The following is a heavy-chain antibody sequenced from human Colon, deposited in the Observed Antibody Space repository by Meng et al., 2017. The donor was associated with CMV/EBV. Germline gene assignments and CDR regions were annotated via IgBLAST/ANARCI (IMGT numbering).Heavy chain of an antibody. CDR1: GFIFSDFY. CDR2: ITTSGSIK. CDR3: ARHYFGSGSHPAY. J-gene: IGHJ4*02. Sequence: GESLKISCAASGFIFSDFYMSWVRQAPGKGLEWVSYITTSGSIKKYADSMKGRSTISRDNAKNSLYLQMNSLRVEDTAFYYCARHYFGSGSHPAYWGQGTLVTVSS. V-gene: IGHV3-11*04. D-gene: IGHD3-10*01.